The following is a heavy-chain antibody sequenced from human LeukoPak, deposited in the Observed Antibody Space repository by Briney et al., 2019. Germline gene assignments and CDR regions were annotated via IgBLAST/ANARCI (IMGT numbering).Heavy chain of an antibody. CDR3: AKEAVDRHFALEN. Sequence: GGSLRLSCAASGFIFSNHAMSWVRQTPGKGLEWVSSMDTGGGTYYAASVKGRFTISRDNSKNTLSLQLNSLRAEDTAVYYRAKEAVDRHFALENWGQGTTVTVSS. J-gene: IGHJ3*01. CDR1: GFIFSNHA. CDR2: MDTGGGT. V-gene: IGHV3-23*01. D-gene: IGHD6-19*01.